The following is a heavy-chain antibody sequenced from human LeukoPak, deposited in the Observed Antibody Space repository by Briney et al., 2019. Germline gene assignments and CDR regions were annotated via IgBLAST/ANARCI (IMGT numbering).Heavy chain of an antibody. D-gene: IGHD3-10*01. Sequence: PGGSLRLSCAASGFTFSSYAMSWVRQAPGKGLEWVSAISGSGGSTYYADSVKGRLTISRDNSKNTLYLQMNSLRAEDTAVYYCAKGMGGSGSYYTFDYWGQGTLVTVSS. V-gene: IGHV3-23*01. CDR2: ISGSGGST. CDR3: AKGMGGSGSYYTFDY. CDR1: GFTFSSYA. J-gene: IGHJ4*02.